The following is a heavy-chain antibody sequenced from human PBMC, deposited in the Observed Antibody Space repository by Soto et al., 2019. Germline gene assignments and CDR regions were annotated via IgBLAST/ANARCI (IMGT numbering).Heavy chain of an antibody. CDR3: ARDKITGLFDS. D-gene: IGHD2-8*02. J-gene: IGHJ4*02. CDR2: INQSGST. Sequence: QVQLQQWGAGLLKPSETLSLTCAVYGGSFSGYYWTWIRQPPGTGLEWIGEINQSGSTKYNPSLKSRLTISVDTSKIQFSLKLTSVTAAYTAVYYCARDKITGLFDSWGQGTLVTVSS. V-gene: IGHV4-34*01. CDR1: GGSFSGYY.